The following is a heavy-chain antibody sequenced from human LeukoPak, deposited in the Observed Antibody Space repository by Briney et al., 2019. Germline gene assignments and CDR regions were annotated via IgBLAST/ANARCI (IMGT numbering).Heavy chain of an antibody. V-gene: IGHV4-34*01. CDR3: ARGVVSGRFGDYYYYMDV. CDR1: GGSFSGHY. Sequence: SETLSLTCAVYGGSFSGHYWTWIRQPPGKGLQWIGEVNSRGSANYNPSLKSRLTISEDKSKNQFSLRLPSVTAADTAVYYCARGVVSGRFGDYYYYMDVWGIGTTVTVSS. D-gene: IGHD3-16*01. CDR2: VNSRGSA. J-gene: IGHJ6*03.